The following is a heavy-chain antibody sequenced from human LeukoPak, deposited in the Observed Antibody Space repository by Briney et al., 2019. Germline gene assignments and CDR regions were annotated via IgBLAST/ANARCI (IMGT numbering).Heavy chain of an antibody. V-gene: IGHV3-23*01. J-gene: IGHJ3*02. Sequence: GGSLRLSCAASGFTFRRYDMSWVRQAPGKGLEWVSAISGNGDSTYYVDSVKGRFTISRDNSKNTLYLQMNSLRAEDTAVYYCALYCSGGSCYSMGGAFDIWGQGTVVTVSA. CDR1: GFTFRRYD. CDR3: ALYCSGGSCYSMGGAFDI. D-gene: IGHD2-15*01. CDR2: ISGNGDST.